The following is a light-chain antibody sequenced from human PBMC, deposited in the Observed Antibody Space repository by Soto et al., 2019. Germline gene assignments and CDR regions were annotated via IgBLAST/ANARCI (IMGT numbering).Light chain of an antibody. CDR1: SRDIGGYDF. CDR3: SSFSNSDTPYV. J-gene: IGLJ1*01. Sequence: QSALAQPASVSGSPGQSITISCAGSSRDIGGYDFVSWYQQHPGEVPKLIIFDVSDRPSGVSDRFSGSKSGDTASLTIFGLQVEDEADYYCSSFSNSDTPYVFGTGTKLTVL. V-gene: IGLV2-14*03. CDR2: DVS.